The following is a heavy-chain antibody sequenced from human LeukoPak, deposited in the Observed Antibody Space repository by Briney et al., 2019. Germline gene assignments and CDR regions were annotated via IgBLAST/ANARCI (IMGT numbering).Heavy chain of an antibody. D-gene: IGHD6-19*01. V-gene: IGHV1-3*01. J-gene: IGHJ4*02. CDR1: GYTFTSYA. CDR3: ARRKAVAGTVLDY. CDR2: INAGNGNT. Sequence: ASVKVSCKASGYTFTSYAMHWVRQAPGQRLEWMGWINAGNGNTKCSQKFQGRVTITRDTSASTAYMELSSLRSEDTAVYYCARRKAVAGTVLDYWGQGTLVTASS.